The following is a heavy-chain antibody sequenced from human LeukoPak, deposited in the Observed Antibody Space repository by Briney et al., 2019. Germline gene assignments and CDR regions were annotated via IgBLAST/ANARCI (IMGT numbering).Heavy chain of an antibody. V-gene: IGHV2-5*01. Sequence: SGPSLVNPTQTLTLTCTISGFSFSTSVVGVVWICQPPEKALEWHAIIYCNDDRRSSPSLKSRLTITKDTSKNQVVLTLTNMDPVDTARYYCAHRSSFGVFFYWGQGNLVTVSS. CDR2: IYCNDDR. CDR3: AHRSSFGVFFY. J-gene: IGHJ4*02. CDR1: GFSFSTSVVG. D-gene: IGHD3-10*01.